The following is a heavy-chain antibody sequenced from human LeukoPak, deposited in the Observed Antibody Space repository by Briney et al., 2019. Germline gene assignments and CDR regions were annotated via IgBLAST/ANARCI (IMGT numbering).Heavy chain of an antibody. CDR3: ARNNWNYEFTFDY. V-gene: IGHV4-59*12. CDR2: IYYSGST. Sequence: SETLSLTCTVSGGSISSYYWTWIRQPPGKGLEWIGYIYYSGSTYYNPSLKSRVTISVDTSKNQFSLKLSSVTAADTAVYYCARNNWNYEFTFDYWGQGTLVTVSS. CDR1: GGSISSYY. J-gene: IGHJ4*02. D-gene: IGHD1-7*01.